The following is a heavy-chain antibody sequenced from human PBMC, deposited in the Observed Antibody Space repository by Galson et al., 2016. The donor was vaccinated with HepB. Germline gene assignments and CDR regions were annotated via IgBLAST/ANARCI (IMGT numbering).Heavy chain of an antibody. D-gene: IGHD3-22*01. CDR2: INPSGGTT. CDR3: ARVLPNFYDSSGFTRTSYYYHEMDV. CDR1: GYNYTSYY. J-gene: IGHJ6*02. Sequence: SVKVSCKASGYNYTSYYFYWVRQAPGQGLEWLGIINPSGGTTNYAQKFQGRLTMTRDTSTSTVYMELNSLTSEDTAVYYCARVLPNFYDSSGFTRTSYYYHEMDVWGQGTTVTVSS. V-gene: IGHV1-46*01.